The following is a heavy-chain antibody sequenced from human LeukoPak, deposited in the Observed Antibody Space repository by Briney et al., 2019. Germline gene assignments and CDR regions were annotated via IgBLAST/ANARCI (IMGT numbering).Heavy chain of an antibody. V-gene: IGHV1-46*01. J-gene: IGHJ4*02. CDR2: INPSGGST. Sequence: EASVTVSCKASGYTFTSYYMHWVRQAPGQGLEGMGIINPSGGSTSYAQKFQGRVTMTRDTSTSTVYMELSSLRSEDTAVYYCARDYDPYYYASSGSSYFAYSGQGTLATVSS. CDR1: GYTFTSYY. CDR3: ARDYDPYYYASSGSSYFAY. D-gene: IGHD3-22*01.